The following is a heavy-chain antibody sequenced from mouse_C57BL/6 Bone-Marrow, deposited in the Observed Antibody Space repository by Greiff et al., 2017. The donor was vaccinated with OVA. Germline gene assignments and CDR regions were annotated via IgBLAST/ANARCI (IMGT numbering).Heavy chain of an antibody. CDR3: AREDGSSPWYYAMDY. J-gene: IGHJ4*01. CDR1: GFTFSDYY. Sequence: EVQVVESEGGLVQPGSSMKLSCTASGFTFSDYYMAWVRQVPEKGLEWVANINYDGSSTYYLDSLKSRFIISRDNAKNILYLQMSSLKSEDTATYYCAREDGSSPWYYAMDYWGQGTSVTVSS. V-gene: IGHV5-16*01. CDR2: INYDGSST. D-gene: IGHD1-1*01.